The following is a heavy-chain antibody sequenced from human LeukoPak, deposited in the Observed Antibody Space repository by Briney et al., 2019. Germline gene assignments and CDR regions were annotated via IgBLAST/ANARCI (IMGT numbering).Heavy chain of an antibody. Sequence: PSETLSVTCTVSGGSISSYYWSWIRQPPGKGLEWIGYIYYSGSTNYNPSLKSRVTISVDTSKNQFSLKLSSVTAADTAVYYCARTAPGYYGMDVWGKGTTVTVSS. CDR1: GGSISSYY. CDR3: ARTAPGYYGMDV. V-gene: IGHV4-59*01. J-gene: IGHJ6*04. CDR2: IYYSGST. D-gene: IGHD3-10*01.